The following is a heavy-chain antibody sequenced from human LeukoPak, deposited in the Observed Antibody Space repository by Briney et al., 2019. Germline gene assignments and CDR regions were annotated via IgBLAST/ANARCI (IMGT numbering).Heavy chain of an antibody. Sequence: GGSLRLSCAASGFTFSSYGMHWVRQAPGKGLEWVAVISYDGSNKYYADSVKGRFAISRDNSKNTLYLQMNSLRAEDTAMYYCAKQGRKVRGVMNYYYGMDVWGQGTTVTVSS. D-gene: IGHD3-10*01. V-gene: IGHV3-30*18. CDR1: GFTFSSYG. CDR3: AKQGRKVRGVMNYYYGMDV. J-gene: IGHJ6*02. CDR2: ISYDGSNK.